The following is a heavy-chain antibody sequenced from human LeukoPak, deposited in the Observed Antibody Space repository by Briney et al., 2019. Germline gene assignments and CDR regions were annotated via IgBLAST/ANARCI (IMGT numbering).Heavy chain of an antibody. D-gene: IGHD3-3*01. CDR3: APSGYSPEGGFAY. J-gene: IGHJ4*02. CDR1: GFTFSSYA. V-gene: IGHV3-53*01. Sequence: GGSLRLSCAASGFTFSSYAMSWVRQAPGKGLEWVSVIYSGGSTYYADSVKGRFTISRDNSKNTLYLQMNSLRAEDTAVYYCAPSGYSPEGGFAYWGQGTLVTVSS. CDR2: IYSGGST.